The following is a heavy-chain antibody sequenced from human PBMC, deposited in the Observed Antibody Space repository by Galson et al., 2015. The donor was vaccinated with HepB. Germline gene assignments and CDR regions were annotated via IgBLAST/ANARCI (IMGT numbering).Heavy chain of an antibody. D-gene: IGHD2-2*02. CDR1: GYTFTSYA. J-gene: IGHJ5*02. CDR2: INAGNGNT. V-gene: IGHV1-3*01. CDR3: ARGRVPAAIGGWFDP. Sequence: SVKVSCKASGYTFTSYAMHWVRQAPGQRLEWMGWINAGNGNTKYSQKFQGRVTITRDTSASTAYMELSSLRSEDTAVYYCARGRVPAAIGGWFDPWGQGTLVTVSS.